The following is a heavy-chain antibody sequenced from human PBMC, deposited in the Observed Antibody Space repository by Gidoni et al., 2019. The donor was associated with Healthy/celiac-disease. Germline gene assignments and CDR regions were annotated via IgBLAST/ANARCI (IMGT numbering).Heavy chain of an antibody. D-gene: IGHD3-22*01. J-gene: IGHJ4*02. Sequence: QVQLVESGGGVVQPGRSLRLSCAASGFTFSSYAMHWVRQAPGKGLEWVAVISYDGSNKYYADSVKGRFTISRDNSKNTLYLQMNSLRAEDTAVYYCARGVLDSSGYYTRWGQGTLVTVSS. CDR2: ISYDGSNK. V-gene: IGHV3-30-3*01. CDR1: GFTFSSYA. CDR3: ARGVLDSSGYYTR.